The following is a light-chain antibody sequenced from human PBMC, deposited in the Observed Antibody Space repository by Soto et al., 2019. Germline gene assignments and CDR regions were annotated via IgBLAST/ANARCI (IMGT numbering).Light chain of an antibody. Sequence: QSALTQPASVSGSPGQSITISCTGTSSDVGGYNYVSWYQQHPGKAPKLMIYEVSNRPSGVSNRFSGSKSGNTASLTISGLQAEDEADYYCSSYTNSCTPYVVFGGGTKLTVL. CDR3: SSYTNSCTPYVV. J-gene: IGLJ2*01. CDR1: SSDVGGYNY. CDR2: EVS. V-gene: IGLV2-14*01.